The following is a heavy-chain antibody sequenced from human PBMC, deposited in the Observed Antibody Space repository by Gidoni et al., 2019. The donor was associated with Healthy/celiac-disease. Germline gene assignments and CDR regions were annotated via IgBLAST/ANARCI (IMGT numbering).Heavy chain of an antibody. J-gene: IGHJ5*02. CDR2: ISSISIHI. D-gene: IGHD3-16*01. V-gene: IGHV3-21*01. CDR1: GFTFSSYS. Sequence: EVQLVESGGGLVKPGGSLRLSCAAFGFTFSSYSMIWVRQAPGKGLVWVSSISSISIHIYYADSGKVRFTISRDNAKNSLYLQMNSLRAEDTAVYYCARDWGISLGLNWFDPWGQGTLVTVSS. CDR3: ARDWGISLGLNWFDP.